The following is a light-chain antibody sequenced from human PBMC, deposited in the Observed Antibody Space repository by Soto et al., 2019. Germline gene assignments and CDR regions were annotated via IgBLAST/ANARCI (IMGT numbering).Light chain of an antibody. CDR3: QQYYSTPPT. V-gene: IGKV4-1*01. J-gene: IGKJ1*01. CDR2: WAS. Sequence: DIVMTQSPDSLAVSLGERATINCRSSQSVLYSSNNKNYLAWYQQKPGQPPKLLINWASTRESGVPDRFSGSGSGTDFTLTISSRQAEDVAVYYCQQYYSTPPTFGQGTKVEIK. CDR1: QSVLYSSNNKNY.